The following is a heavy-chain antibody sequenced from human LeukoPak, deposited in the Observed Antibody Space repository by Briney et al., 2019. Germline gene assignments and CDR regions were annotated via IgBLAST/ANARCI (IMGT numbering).Heavy chain of an antibody. V-gene: IGHV3-30*18. CDR3: AKIVAMRGRPREGFDY. CDR2: ISYDGSNK. D-gene: IGHD2-15*01. Sequence: GGSLRLSCAASGFTFSSYGMHWVRQAPGKGLEWVAVISYDGSNKYYADSVKGRFTISRDNSKNTLYLQMNSLRAEATAIYYCAKIVAMRGRPREGFDYWGQGTLVTVSS. CDR1: GFTFSSYG. J-gene: IGHJ4*02.